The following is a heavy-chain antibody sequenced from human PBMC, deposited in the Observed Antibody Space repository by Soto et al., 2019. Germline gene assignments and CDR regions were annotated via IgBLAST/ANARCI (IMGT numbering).Heavy chain of an antibody. CDR3: ARGPRGLRFLEWLLPAFDY. D-gene: IGHD3-3*01. CDR2: ISYDGSNK. J-gene: IGHJ4*02. V-gene: IGHV3-30-3*01. CDR1: GFTFSSYA. Sequence: PGGSLSLSCAASGFTFSSYAMHWVRQAPGKGLEWVAVISYDGSNKYYADSVKGRFTVSRDNSKNTLYLQMNSLRAEDTAVYYCARGPRGLRFLEWLLPAFDYWGQGTLVTVSS.